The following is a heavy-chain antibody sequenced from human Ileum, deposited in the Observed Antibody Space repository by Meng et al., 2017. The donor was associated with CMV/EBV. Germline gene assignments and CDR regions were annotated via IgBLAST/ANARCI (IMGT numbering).Heavy chain of an antibody. Sequence: SVQVSCKASGYTFSHHYIHWVRQAPGQGREWMGGIIPILGIANYAQKFQGRVTITADKSTSTAYMELSSLRSEDTAVYYCAGHFSAADYWGQGTLVTVSS. CDR2: IIPILGIA. J-gene: IGHJ4*02. CDR3: AGHFSAADY. V-gene: IGHV1-69*10. D-gene: IGHD6-25*01. CDR1: GYTFSHHY.